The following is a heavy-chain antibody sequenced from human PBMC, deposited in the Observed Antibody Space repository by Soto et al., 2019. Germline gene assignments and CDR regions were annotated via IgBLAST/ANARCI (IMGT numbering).Heavy chain of an antibody. CDR2: IIPVFGTP. J-gene: IGHJ6*02. D-gene: IGHD2-2*01. Sequence: QVQLVQSGAEVKKPGSSLKVSCKASGGTFTNYAFSWVRQAPGQGLEWMGGIIPVFGTPDYAQKFQGRVTITADESTRTASMELSSLRPDDTAVYYCARERSVGYCITTTCPKPFYYYAMDVWGQGTTVTVSS. CDR3: ARERSVGYCITTTCPKPFYYYAMDV. V-gene: IGHV1-69*12. CDR1: GGTFTNYA.